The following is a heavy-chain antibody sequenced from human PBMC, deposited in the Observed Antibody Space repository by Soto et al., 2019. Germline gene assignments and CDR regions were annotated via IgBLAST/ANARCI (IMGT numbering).Heavy chain of an antibody. D-gene: IGHD6-6*01. CDR1: GFTFSSYA. CDR2: ISDSGVGT. J-gene: IGHJ4*02. V-gene: IGHV3-23*01. CDR3: AKDQGSVAARPGPFDY. Sequence: EVQLLESGGGLVQPGGSLRLSCVVSGFTFSSYAMSWVRQAPGKGLEWVSAISDSGVGTYYTDSVKGRFTISRDKSKNTLYLQMSSLRAEDTAVYYCAKDQGSVAARPGPFDYWGQGTLVTVSS.